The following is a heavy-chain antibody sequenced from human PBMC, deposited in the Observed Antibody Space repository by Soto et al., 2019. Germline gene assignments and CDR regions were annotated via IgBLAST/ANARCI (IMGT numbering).Heavy chain of an antibody. CDR3: TRDLDASGYSSSWYDYYYYMDV. Sequence: GGSLRLSCTASGFTFGDYAMSWFRQAPGKGLEWVGFIRSKAYGGTTEYAASVKGRFTISRNDSKSIAYLQMNSLKTEDTAVDYCTRDLDASGYSSSWYDYYYYMDVWGKGTTVTVSS. V-gene: IGHV3-49*03. D-gene: IGHD6-13*01. CDR1: GFTFGDYA. J-gene: IGHJ6*03. CDR2: IRSKAYGGTT.